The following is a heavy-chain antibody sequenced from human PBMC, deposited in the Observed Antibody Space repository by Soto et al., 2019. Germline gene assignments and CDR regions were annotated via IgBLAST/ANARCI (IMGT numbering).Heavy chain of an antibody. V-gene: IGHV2-5*02. J-gene: IGHJ4*02. CDR3: AHSSDAFPWGYFDN. Sequence: QITLKESGPPLVKPTQTLTLTCTFSGFSLSTSGVGVGWIRQPPGKALEWLALIYWDDDKRYSPSLKSRLTITKDTSRNQVVFIMTNMGPVDTATYYCAHSSDAFPWGYFDNWGQGTLVTVSS. CDR1: GFSLSTSGVG. D-gene: IGHD3-16*01. CDR2: IYWDDDK.